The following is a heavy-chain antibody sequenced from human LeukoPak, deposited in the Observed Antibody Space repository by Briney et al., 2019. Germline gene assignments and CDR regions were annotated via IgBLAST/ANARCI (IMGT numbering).Heavy chain of an antibody. V-gene: IGHV3-30*18. CDR1: GFTFSSSD. D-gene: IGHD2/OR15-2a*01. J-gene: IGHJ4*02. Sequence: GRSLRLSCAASGFTFSSSDMHWVRQAPGKGLEWVAVISYDATNKYYADSVKGRFTLSRDNSKNTLYLQTNTLRDEDMAVYYCAKASSNYFYYFEYWSQGTLVTVSS. CDR2: ISYDATNK. CDR3: AKASSNYFYYFEY.